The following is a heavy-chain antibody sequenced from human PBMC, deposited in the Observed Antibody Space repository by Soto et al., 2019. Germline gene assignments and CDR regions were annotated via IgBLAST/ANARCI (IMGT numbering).Heavy chain of an antibody. CDR1: GFTFSSYA. V-gene: IGHV3-23*01. D-gene: IGHD5-18*01. Sequence: RLSCAASGFTFSSYAMSWVRQAPGKGLEWVSAISGSGGSTYYADSVKGRFTISRDNSKNTLYLQMNSLRAEDTAVYYCAKSRGRYSYGASGMDVWGQGTTVTVSS. CDR2: ISGSGGST. J-gene: IGHJ6*02. CDR3: AKSRGRYSYGASGMDV.